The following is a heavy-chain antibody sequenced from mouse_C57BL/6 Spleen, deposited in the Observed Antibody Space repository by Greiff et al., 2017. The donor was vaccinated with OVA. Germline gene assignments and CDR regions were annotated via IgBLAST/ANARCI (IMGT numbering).Heavy chain of an antibody. CDR3: ARIYYGKRDY. CDR2: INPNNGGT. D-gene: IGHD2-1*01. V-gene: IGHV1-22*01. J-gene: IGHJ2*01. CDR1: GYTFTDYN. Sequence: EVQLQESGPELVKPGASVKMSCKASGYTFTDYNMHWVKQSHGKSLEWIGYINPNNGGTSYNQKFKGKATLTVNKSSSTAYMELRSLTSEDSAVYYCARIYYGKRDYWGQGTTLTVSS.